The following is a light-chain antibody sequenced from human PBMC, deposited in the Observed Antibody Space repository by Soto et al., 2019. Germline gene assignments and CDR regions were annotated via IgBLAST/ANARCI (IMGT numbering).Light chain of an antibody. J-gene: IGLJ1*01. CDR1: SSDVGGYNN. V-gene: IGLV2-8*01. Sequence: QSALTQPPSASGSPGQSVTISCTGTSSDVGGYNNVSGNQHHQGKAPKVMIYEVGKWLSGVPDPFSGSKSGNTASLTVSGLQAEDEADYYCSSYAGSNNFVFGTGTKVTVL. CDR3: SSYAGSNNFV. CDR2: EVG.